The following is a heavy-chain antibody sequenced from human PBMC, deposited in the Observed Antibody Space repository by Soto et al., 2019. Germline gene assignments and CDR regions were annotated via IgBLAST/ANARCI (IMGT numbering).Heavy chain of an antibody. J-gene: IGHJ4*02. CDR2: ISSSSSYI. Sequence: NPGGSLRLSCAASGFTFSSYSMNWVRQAPGKGLEWVSSISSSSSYIYYADSVKGRFTISRDNAKNSLYLQMNSLRAEDTAVYYCARDSRALFLRGSYRYTDPGYFDYWGQGTLVTVSS. D-gene: IGHD3-16*02. CDR3: ARDSRALFLRGSYRYTDPGYFDY. V-gene: IGHV3-21*01. CDR1: GFTFSSYS.